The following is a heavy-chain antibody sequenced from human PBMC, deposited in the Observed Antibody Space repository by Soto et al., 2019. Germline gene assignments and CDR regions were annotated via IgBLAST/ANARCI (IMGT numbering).Heavy chain of an antibody. CDR1: GGSIDSYY. CDR3: ARGVNAFEI. J-gene: IGHJ3*02. CDR2: IYYSGST. Sequence: QVQLQESGPGLVKPSETLSLTCTVSGGSIDSYYYSWIRQPPGKGLDWIGYIYYSGSTSYNPSLKSRVTISLDMSKRQFSLRLSGVTAADTAVYYCARGVNAFEIWGPWTMVTVSS. D-gene: IGHD2-21*01. V-gene: IGHV4-59*01.